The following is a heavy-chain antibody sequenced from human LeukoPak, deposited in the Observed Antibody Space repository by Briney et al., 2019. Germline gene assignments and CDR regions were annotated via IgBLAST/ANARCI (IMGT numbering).Heavy chain of an antibody. J-gene: IGHJ2*01. CDR2: IHYSGST. D-gene: IGHD4-17*01. V-gene: IGHV4-59*01. CDR3: ARDPKTTVTNPNWYFDL. CDR1: GGSISSYY. Sequence: SETLSLTCTVSGGSISSYYWSWIRQPPGKGLEWIGYIHYSGSTNYNPSLKSRVTISVDTSKNQFSLKLSSVTAADTAVYYCARDPKTTVTNPNWYFDLWGRGTLVTVSS.